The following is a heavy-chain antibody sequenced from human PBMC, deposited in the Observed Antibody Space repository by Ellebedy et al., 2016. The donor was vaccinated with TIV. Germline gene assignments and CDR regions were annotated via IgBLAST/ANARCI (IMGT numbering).Heavy chain of an antibody. J-gene: IGHJ4*02. CDR1: GFNFGDHY. CDR2: ISGSGDTI. D-gene: IGHD3-3*01. CDR3: VYYTFFES. Sequence: GESLKISXAASGFNFGDHYMTWVRQAPGKGLEWFSYISGSGDTIYYADSVKGRFTISRDNSKNTVYLQMDSLRADDTARYYCVYYTFFESWGQGTLVTVSS. V-gene: IGHV3-11*01.